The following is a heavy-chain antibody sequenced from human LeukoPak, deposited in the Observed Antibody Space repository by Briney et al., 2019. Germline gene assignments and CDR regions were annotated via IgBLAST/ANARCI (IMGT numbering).Heavy chain of an antibody. CDR2: IYYSGST. CDR1: GGSISSGDYY. D-gene: IGHD5/OR15-5a*01. Sequence: SETLSLTCTVSGGSISSGDYYWSWIRQPPGKGLEWIGYIYYSGSTYYNPSLKSRVTISVHTSKNQFSLKRSSVTASDTAVYYCASTPVSGHYFDYWGQGTLVTVSS. CDR3: ASTPVSGHYFDY. J-gene: IGHJ4*02. V-gene: IGHV4-30-4*01.